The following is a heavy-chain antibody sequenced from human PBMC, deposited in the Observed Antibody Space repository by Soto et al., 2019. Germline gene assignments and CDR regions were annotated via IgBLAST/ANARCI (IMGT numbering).Heavy chain of an antibody. CDR2: IYYSGST. Sequence: QLQLQESGPGLVKPSETLSLTCTVSGGSISSSSYYWGWIRQPPGKGLEWIGSIYYSGSTYYNPSLKSRVTISVDTSKNHFSLKLSFVAAADTAVYYCARHSLYCSGGSCIVGAFDIWGQGAMVTVSS. CDR3: ARHSLYCSGGSCIVGAFDI. D-gene: IGHD2-15*01. J-gene: IGHJ3*02. CDR1: GGSISSSSYY. V-gene: IGHV4-39*01.